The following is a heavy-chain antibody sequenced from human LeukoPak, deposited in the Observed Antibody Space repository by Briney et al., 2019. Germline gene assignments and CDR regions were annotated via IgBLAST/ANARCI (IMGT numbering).Heavy chain of an antibody. V-gene: IGHV4-39*07. CDR2: IYYSGST. J-gene: IGHJ4*02. Sequence: SETLSLTCTVSGGSISSSSYYWGWIRQPPGKGLEWIGSIYYSGSTYYNPSLKSRVTISVDTSKNQFSLKLSSVTAADTAVYYCASGPTTFDYWGQGTLVTVSS. CDR3: ASGPTTFDY. CDR1: GGSISSSSYY. D-gene: IGHD1-26*01.